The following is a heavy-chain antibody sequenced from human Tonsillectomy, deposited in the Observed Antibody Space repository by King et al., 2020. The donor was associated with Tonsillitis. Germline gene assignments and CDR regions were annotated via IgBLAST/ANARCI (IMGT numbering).Heavy chain of an antibody. Sequence: VQLVESGGGVVQPGRSLRLSCAASGFTFSNYAMHWVRQAPGKGLEWVTVISYDGTNKYYADSVKGRFTISRDISKNTLYLQMNSLSAEDSAVYYCSGGRAGDYVRGYYYGMDVWGQGTTVTVSS. CDR3: SGGRAGDYVRGYYYGMDV. CDR2: ISYDGTNK. CDR1: GFTFSNYA. J-gene: IGHJ6*02. D-gene: IGHD3-10*02. V-gene: IGHV3-30*04.